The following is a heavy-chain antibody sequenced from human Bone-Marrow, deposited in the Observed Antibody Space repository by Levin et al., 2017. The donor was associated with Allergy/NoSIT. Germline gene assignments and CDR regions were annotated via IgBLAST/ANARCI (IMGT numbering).Heavy chain of an antibody. V-gene: IGHV3-23*01. D-gene: IGHD1-26*01. CDR3: AKGTGVGATRFTDY. CDR1: GFPFSTYA. J-gene: IGHJ4*02. CDR2: ISGSGAAP. Sequence: GESLKISCAASGFPFSTYAMSWVRQAPGKGLEWVSAISGSGAAPYYADSVEGRFTISRDNSKNTLYLQMNSLRAEDTAVYYCAKGTGVGATRFTDYWGQGISVSVSS.